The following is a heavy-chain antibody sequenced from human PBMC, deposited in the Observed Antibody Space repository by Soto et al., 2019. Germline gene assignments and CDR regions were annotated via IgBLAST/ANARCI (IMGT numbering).Heavy chain of an antibody. V-gene: IGHV1-3*01. CDR2: INGGNGNT. CDR1: GYTFSTYA. CDR3: ARGAFAHGDYSLYYYYMDV. J-gene: IGHJ6*03. Sequence: QVHLVQSGAEVKKPGASVKVSCKASGYTFSTYAMHWVRQAPGQRPEWMGWINGGNGNTKYSQNFQGRVTITRDTSASTAYMELSSLRSEDTAVYYCARGAFAHGDYSLYYYYMDVRGKGTTVTVSS. D-gene: IGHD4-17*01.